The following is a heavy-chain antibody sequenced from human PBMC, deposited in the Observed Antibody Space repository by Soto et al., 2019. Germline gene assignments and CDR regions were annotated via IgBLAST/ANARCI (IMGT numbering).Heavy chain of an antibody. CDR3: ANSLSIASRPFDY. D-gene: IGHD6-6*01. CDR1: GFMFDDYA. J-gene: IGHJ4*02. V-gene: IGHV3-9*01. CDR2: ISWNSNSI. Sequence: EVQLVESGGGLVQPGRSLRLSCEASGFMFDDYAMYWVRQAPGKGLEWVSGISWNSNSIVYADSVKGRFTISRANAKNTLYLQMNSLKPEDTALYYCANSLSIASRPFDYGGQGTLVPVSS.